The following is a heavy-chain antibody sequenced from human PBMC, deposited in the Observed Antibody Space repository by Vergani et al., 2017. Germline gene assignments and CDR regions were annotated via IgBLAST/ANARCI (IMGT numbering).Heavy chain of an antibody. V-gene: IGHV3-43D*04. CDR2: ISWDGGST. J-gene: IGHJ4*02. CDR1: GFTFDDYA. D-gene: IGHD3-10*01. CDR3: AKDGGNYGSGRYPDY. Sequence: EVQLVESGGVVVQPGGSLRLSCAASGFTFDDYAMHWVRQAPGKGLEWVSLISWDGGSTYYADSVKGRFTISRDNSKNSLYLQMNSLRAEDTALYYCAKDGGNYGSGRYPDYWDQGTLVTVSS.